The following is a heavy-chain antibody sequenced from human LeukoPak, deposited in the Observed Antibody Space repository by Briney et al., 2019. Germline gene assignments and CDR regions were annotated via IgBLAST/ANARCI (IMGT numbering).Heavy chain of an antibody. J-gene: IGHJ4*02. D-gene: IGHD2-21*02. Sequence: GGSLRLSCAASGFTFSSYSMNWVRQAPGKGLEWVSSISSSSSYIYYADSVKGRFTISRDNAKNPLYLQMNSLRAEDTAVYYCAGVTATLFDYWGQGTLVTVSS. CDR1: GFTFSSYS. CDR3: AGVTATLFDY. V-gene: IGHV3-21*01. CDR2: ISSSSSYI.